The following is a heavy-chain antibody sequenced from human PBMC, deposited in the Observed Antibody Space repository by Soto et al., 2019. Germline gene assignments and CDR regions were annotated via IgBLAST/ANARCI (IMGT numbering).Heavy chain of an antibody. CDR1: GFTFIDYY. J-gene: IGHJ4*02. Sequence: GGALRLSCAASGFTFIDYYMSWIRQAPWKGLEWVSYISSSGSTIYYADSVKGRFTISRDNAKNSLYLQMNSLRAEDTAVYYCARDGGSTIFGVVIQYFDYWGQGTLVTVS. D-gene: IGHD3-3*01. CDR2: ISSSGSTI. CDR3: ARDGGSTIFGVVIQYFDY. V-gene: IGHV3-11*01.